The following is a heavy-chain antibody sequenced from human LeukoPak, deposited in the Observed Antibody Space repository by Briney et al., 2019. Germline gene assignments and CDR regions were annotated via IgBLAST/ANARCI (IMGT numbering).Heavy chain of an antibody. Sequence: PGRSLRLSCAASGFTFSTYGMHGVRQAPGKGLEWVAVISYDGDNKYFADSVKGRFTISRDNSKNTLYLQMNSLRAEDTAVYYCAKDRLLLARGVIDAFDIWGQGTMVTVSS. V-gene: IGHV3-30*18. CDR1: GFTFSTYG. J-gene: IGHJ3*02. CDR2: ISYDGDNK. D-gene: IGHD3-10*01. CDR3: AKDRLLLARGVIDAFDI.